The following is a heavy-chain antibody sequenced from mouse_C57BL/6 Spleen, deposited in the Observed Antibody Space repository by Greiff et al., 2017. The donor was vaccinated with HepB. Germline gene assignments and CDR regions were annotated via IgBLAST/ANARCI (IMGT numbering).Heavy chain of an antibody. CDR3: ARDYYYGSSRGWFAY. CDR2: ISDGGSYT. J-gene: IGHJ3*01. V-gene: IGHV5-4*01. CDR1: GFTFSSYA. Sequence: DVMLVESGGGLVKPGGSLKLSCAASGFTFSSYAMSWVRQTPEKRLEWVATISDGGSYTYYPDNVKGRFTISRDNAKNNLYLQMSHLKSEDTAMYYCARDYYYGSSRGWFAYWGQGTLVTVSA. D-gene: IGHD1-1*01.